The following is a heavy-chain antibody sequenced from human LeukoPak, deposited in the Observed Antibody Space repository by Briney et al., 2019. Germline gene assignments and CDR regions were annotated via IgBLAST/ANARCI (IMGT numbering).Heavy chain of an antibody. J-gene: IGHJ4*02. CDR1: GFTVSSNY. CDR3: ARAAAAGPFDY. Sequence: GGSLRLSCAASGFTVSSNYMSWVRQAPGKGLEWVSVIYSGGSNYYADSVKGRFTISRDSSKNTLYLQMTSLRAEDTAVYYCARAAAAGPFDYWGQGTLVTVPS. D-gene: IGHD6-13*01. V-gene: IGHV3-66*01. CDR2: IYSGGSN.